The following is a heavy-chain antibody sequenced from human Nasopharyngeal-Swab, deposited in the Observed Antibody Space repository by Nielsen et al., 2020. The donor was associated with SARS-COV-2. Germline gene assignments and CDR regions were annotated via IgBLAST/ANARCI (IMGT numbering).Heavy chain of an antibody. D-gene: IGHD3-10*01. J-gene: IGHJ4*02. CDR2: ISAYNGNT. V-gene: IGHV1-18*01. Sequence: WVRQAPGQRLEWMGWISAYNGNTNYAQKLQGRVTMTTDTSTGTAYMELRSLRSDDTAVYYCARAGDRFGELLFFDYWGQGNLVTVSS. CDR3: ARAGDRFGELLFFDY.